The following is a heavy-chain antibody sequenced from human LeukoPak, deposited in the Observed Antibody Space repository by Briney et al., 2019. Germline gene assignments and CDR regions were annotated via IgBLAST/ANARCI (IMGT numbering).Heavy chain of an antibody. CDR1: GYALTELS. J-gene: IGHJ4*02. CDR2: FDPEDGET. CDR3: ATESRHYYDSSGYAY. D-gene: IGHD3-22*01. Sequence: ASVKVSCKVSGYALTELSMHWVRQAPGKGLEWMGGFDPEDGETIYAQKFQGRVTMTEDTSTDTAYMELSSLRSEDTAVYYCATESRHYYDSSGYAYWGQGTLVTVSS. V-gene: IGHV1-24*01.